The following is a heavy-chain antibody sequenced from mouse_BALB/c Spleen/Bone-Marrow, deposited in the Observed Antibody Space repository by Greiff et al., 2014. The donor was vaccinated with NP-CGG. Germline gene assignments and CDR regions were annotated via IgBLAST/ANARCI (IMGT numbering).Heavy chain of an antibody. D-gene: IGHD1-1*01. Sequence: QVQLKESGPGLVAPSQSLSITCTVSEFSLTSYCVHWVRQPPGKGLEWVGVIRAGGSTNYYSALMSRLSISKDNSKSQVFLKMNSLQTEDTAMYYCARGGSSRAWFAYWGQGTLVTVSA. CDR2: IRAGGST. J-gene: IGHJ3*01. CDR3: ARGGSSRAWFAY. V-gene: IGHV2-9*02. CDR1: EFSLTSYC.